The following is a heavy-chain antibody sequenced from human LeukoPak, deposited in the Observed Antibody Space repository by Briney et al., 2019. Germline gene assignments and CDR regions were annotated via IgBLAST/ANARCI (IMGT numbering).Heavy chain of an antibody. CDR3: ARGHCSDSSCYFWFDP. CDR2: INPNSGGT. J-gene: IGHJ5*02. CDR1: GNTFSGYY. V-gene: IGHV1-2*02. D-gene: IGHD2-15*01. Sequence: ASVKVSCKASGNTFSGYYIHWVRQAPGQGLEWMGWINPNSGGTNYVQKFQGRVTMTRDTSISTAYMELSRLRSDDTAVYYCARGHCSDSSCYFWFDPWGQGTLVTVSS.